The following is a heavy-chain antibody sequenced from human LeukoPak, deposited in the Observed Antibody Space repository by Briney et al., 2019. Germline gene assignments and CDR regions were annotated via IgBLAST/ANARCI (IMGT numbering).Heavy chain of an antibody. CDR1: GGPVSGNY. D-gene: IGHD2-2*02. Sequence: SETLSLTCNVSGGPVSGNYWSWIRQPPGKGLEWIGYISYSGSTNYNPSLKSRVTMSVDTSKNQFSLRLSSVTSADTAVYYCARTPPCSSTSCYILDYWGQGTLVTVSS. CDR2: ISYSGST. V-gene: IGHV4-59*02. J-gene: IGHJ4*02. CDR3: ARTPPCSSTSCYILDY.